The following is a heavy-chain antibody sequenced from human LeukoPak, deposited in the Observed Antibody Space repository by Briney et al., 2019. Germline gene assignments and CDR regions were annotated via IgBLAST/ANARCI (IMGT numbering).Heavy chain of an antibody. D-gene: IGHD3-22*01. V-gene: IGHV3-11*01. J-gene: IGHJ4*02. CDR1: GFTFSDYY. CDR2: ISSSGSTI. CDR3: ARGVPYYYDSSVYPDY. Sequence: GGSLRLSCAASGFTFSDYYMSWIRQAPGKGLEWVSYISSSGSTIYYADSVKGRFTISRDNAKNSLYLQMNSLRAEDTAVYYCARGVPYYYDSSVYPDYWGQGPLVTVSS.